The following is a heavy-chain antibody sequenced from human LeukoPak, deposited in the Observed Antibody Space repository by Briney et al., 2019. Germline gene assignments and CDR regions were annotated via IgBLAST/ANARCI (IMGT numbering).Heavy chain of an antibody. V-gene: IGHV4-39*07. D-gene: IGHD3-10*01. CDR2: INHSGST. Sequence: PSETLSLTCTVSGGSISSSTYYWGWIRQPPGKGLEWIGEINHSGSTNYNPSLKSRVTISVDTSKNQFSLKLSSVTAADTAVYYCARGPGVRGVITDYWGQGTLVTVSS. CDR3: ARGPGVRGVITDY. CDR1: GGSISSSTYY. J-gene: IGHJ4*02.